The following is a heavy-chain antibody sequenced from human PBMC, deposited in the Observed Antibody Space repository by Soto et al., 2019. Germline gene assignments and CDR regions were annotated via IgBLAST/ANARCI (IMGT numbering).Heavy chain of an antibody. CDR3: VEGWNDF. CDR1: GFMFSSAW. Sequence: EVQVVESGGDLVEPGGSLRLSCVTSGFMFSSAWMSWVRQGPGKGLEWVARIKSKNDGGAADYAAPVNGRFSISRDDSKSTVYLQMNSLRAEDTALYYCVEGWNDFWGQGTRVTVSS. CDR2: IKSKNDGGAA. V-gene: IGHV3-15*01. D-gene: IGHD1-1*01. J-gene: IGHJ4*02.